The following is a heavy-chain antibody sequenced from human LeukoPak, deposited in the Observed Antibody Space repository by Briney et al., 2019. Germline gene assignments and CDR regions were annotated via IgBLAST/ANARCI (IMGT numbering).Heavy chain of an antibody. CDR2: INHSGTT. Sequence: SETLSLTCAVYGGSFSGYYWSWIRQPPGKGLEWIGEINHSGTTNYNPSLKSRVTISVDTSKNQFSLKLTSVTAADTAVYYCARGPQSRFDYWGQGTLVTDSS. CDR3: ARGPQSRFDY. J-gene: IGHJ4*02. V-gene: IGHV4-34*01. CDR1: GGSFSGYY.